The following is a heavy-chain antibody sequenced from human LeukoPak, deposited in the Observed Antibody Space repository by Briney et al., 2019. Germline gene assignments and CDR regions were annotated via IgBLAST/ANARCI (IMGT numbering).Heavy chain of an antibody. CDR1: GYTFSNYD. CDR2: VNPYSGNT. J-gene: IGHJ4*02. CDR3: ARGGYCSGDGCFRRELDY. V-gene: IGHV1-8*01. D-gene: IGHD2-15*01. Sequence: ASVKVSCKASGYTFSNYDINWARQATGQGLEWMGWVNPYSGNTGYAQKFQGRITMTRDTSISTVYMELTSLRSEDTAVYYCARGGYCSGDGCFRRELDYWGQGTLVTVS.